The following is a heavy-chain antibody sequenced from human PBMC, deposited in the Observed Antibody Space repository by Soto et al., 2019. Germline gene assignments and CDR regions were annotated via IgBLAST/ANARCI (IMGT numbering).Heavy chain of an antibody. CDR1: GFTLSDRY. D-gene: IGHD7-27*01. CDR3: CRGAGERQKLGGYYYGLDV. V-gene: IGHV3-72*01. CDR2: TRNKGNSYTT. J-gene: IGHJ6*01. Sequence: EVQLVESGGGLVQPGGSLRLSCAASGFTLSDRYMDWVRQAPGKGLEWVGRTRNKGNSYTTEYAASVKGRFTISRDDSENSLYLQMNSLKTDDTAVYYCCRGAGERQKLGGYYYGLDVWXXXTTVTVXS.